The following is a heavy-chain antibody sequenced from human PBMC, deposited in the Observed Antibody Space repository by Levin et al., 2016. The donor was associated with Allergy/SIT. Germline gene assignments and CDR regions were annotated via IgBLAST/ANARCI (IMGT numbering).Heavy chain of an antibody. Sequence: WIRQPPGKGLEWVAVIWYDGSNKYYADSVKGRFTISRDNSKNTLYLQMNSLRAEDTAVYYCARELPTTGANWFDPWGQGTLVTVSS. V-gene: IGHV3-33*01. CDR2: IWYDGSNK. D-gene: IGHD1-26*01. CDR3: ARELPTTGANWFDP. J-gene: IGHJ5*02.